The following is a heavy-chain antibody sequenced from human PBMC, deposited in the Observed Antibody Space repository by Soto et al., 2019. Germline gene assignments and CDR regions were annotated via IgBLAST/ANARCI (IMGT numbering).Heavy chain of an antibody. CDR2: IYPGDSDT. Sequence: GESLKISCKGSGYSFTSYWIGWVRQMPGKGLEWTGIIYPGDSDTRYSPSFQGQVTISADKSISTAYLQWSSLKASDTAMYYCARWSDFWSGYHRGYYYYMDVWGKGTTVTVSS. CDR3: ARWSDFWSGYHRGYYYYMDV. J-gene: IGHJ6*03. D-gene: IGHD3-3*01. CDR1: GYSFTSYW. V-gene: IGHV5-51*01.